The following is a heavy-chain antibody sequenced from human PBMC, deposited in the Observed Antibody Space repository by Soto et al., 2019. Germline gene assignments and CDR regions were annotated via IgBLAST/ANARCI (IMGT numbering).Heavy chain of an antibody. V-gene: IGHV4-39*01. CDR1: GGSISSSSYY. D-gene: IGHD3-10*01. Sequence: SETLSLTCTVSGGSISSSSYYWGWIRQPPGKGLEWIGSIYYSGSTYYNPSLKSRVTISVDTSKNQFSLKLSSVTAADTAVYYCARHEWYYGSGSYYRPSWRFDPWGQGTLVTV. CDR2: IYYSGST. J-gene: IGHJ5*02. CDR3: ARHEWYYGSGSYYRPSWRFDP.